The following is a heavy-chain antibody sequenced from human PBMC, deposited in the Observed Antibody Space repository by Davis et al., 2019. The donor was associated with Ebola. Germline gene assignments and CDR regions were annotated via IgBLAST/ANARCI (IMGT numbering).Heavy chain of an antibody. D-gene: IGHD5-18*01. J-gene: IGHJ6*02. V-gene: IGHV4-59*12. CDR1: GGSINNYF. CDR3: ARGADTAMVSMDV. CDR2: IHYLGNT. Sequence: SETLSLTCTVSGGSINNYFWSWIRQPPGRGLEWIGNIHYLGNTNYNPSLKSRVTMSVDTSKNQFSLNLTSVTAADTAVYYCARGADTAMVSMDVWGQGTTVTVSS.